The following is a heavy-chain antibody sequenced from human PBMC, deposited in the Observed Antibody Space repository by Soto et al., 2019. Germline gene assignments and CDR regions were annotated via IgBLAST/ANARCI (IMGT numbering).Heavy chain of an antibody. CDR2: MNPNSGNT. V-gene: IGHV1-8*01. Sequence: QVQLVQSGAEVKKPGASVKVSCKASGYTFTSYDINWVRQATGQGLEWMGWMNPNSGNTGYAQKFQGTVTMTRNTAISTGYMELSSRRSEDKSVYYCARGVTSFGVVIITLYAFDIWGQGTMVTVSS. CDR1: GYTFTSYD. D-gene: IGHD3-3*01. J-gene: IGHJ3*02. CDR3: ARGVTSFGVVIITLYAFDI.